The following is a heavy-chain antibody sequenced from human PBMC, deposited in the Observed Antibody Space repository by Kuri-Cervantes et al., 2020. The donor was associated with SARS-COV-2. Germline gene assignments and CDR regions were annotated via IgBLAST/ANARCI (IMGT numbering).Heavy chain of an antibody. V-gene: IGHV3-11*01. CDR1: GFTFSEYF. D-gene: IGHD3-3*01. Sequence: LSLTCAASGFTFSEYFMTWIRQAPGKGLEWISSISSSGRTIYYEDSVKGRFTISRDNANNSPFLHMNNLRAEYTAVYYCARDRYDFWSGLGYYYYGMDVWGQGTTVTVSS. CDR2: ISSSGRTI. J-gene: IGHJ6*02. CDR3: ARDRYDFWSGLGYYYYGMDV.